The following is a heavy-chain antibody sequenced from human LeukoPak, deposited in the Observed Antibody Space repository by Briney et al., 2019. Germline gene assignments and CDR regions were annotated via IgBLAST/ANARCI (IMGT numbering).Heavy chain of an antibody. Sequence: SETLSLTCAVSGGSISSGGYSWSWIRQPPGKGLEWIGYIYHSGSTNYNPSLKSRVTISVDTSKNQFSLKLSSVTAADTAVYYCARRYNWNPSAFDIWGQGTMVTVS. V-gene: IGHV4-30-2*01. D-gene: IGHD1-20*01. J-gene: IGHJ3*02. CDR3: ARRYNWNPSAFDI. CDR1: GGSISSGGYS. CDR2: IYHSGST.